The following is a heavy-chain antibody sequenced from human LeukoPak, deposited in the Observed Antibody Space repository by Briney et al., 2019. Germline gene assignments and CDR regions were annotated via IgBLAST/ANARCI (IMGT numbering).Heavy chain of an antibody. Sequence: GGSLTLSCAASGFTFDAYAMHCVPHAPGKGRERDSGISWNSGSIGYADSVKGRFTISRDNAKNSLYLQMNSLRAEDTAVYYCAAYISSFDYWGQGTLVTVSS. D-gene: IGHD3-9*01. CDR1: GFTFDAYA. J-gene: IGHJ4*02. CDR2: ISWNSGSI. V-gene: IGHV3-9*01. CDR3: AAYISSFDY.